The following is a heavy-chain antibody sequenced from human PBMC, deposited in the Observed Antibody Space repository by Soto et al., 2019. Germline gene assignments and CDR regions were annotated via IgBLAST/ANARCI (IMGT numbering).Heavy chain of an antibody. J-gene: IGHJ4*02. CDR3: ANSEGDIVVVVAATLDY. V-gene: IGHV3-23*01. D-gene: IGHD2-15*01. CDR2: ISGSGGST. CDR1: GFTFSSYA. Sequence: QAAGSLRLSCAASGFTFSSYAMSWVRQAPGKGLEWVSAISGSGGSTYYADSVKGRFTISRDNSKNTLYLQMNSLRAEDTAVYYCANSEGDIVVVVAATLDYWGQGTLVTVSS.